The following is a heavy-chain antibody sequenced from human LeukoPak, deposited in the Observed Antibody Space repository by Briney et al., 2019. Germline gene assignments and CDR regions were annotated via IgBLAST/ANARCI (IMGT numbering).Heavy chain of an antibody. CDR1: GFTVSSNY. CDR2: IYSGGST. Sequence: SGGSLRLSCAASGFTVSSNYMSWVRQGPGKGLGWVSVIYSGGSTYYAASVKGRFNISRDNSKNTLYLQMNSLRAEDTAVYYCARGFDYYYYMDVWGKGTTVTVSS. V-gene: IGHV3-66*01. CDR3: ARGFDYYYYMDV. J-gene: IGHJ6*03.